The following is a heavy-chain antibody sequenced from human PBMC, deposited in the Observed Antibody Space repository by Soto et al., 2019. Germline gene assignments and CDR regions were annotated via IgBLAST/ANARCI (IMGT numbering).Heavy chain of an antibody. Sequence: QVQLVQSGAEVKKPGASVKASCKASGYTFTSYYMHWVRQAPGQGLEWMGIINPSGGSTSYAQKFQGRVTMTRDTSTSTVYMELSSLRSEDTAVYYCAREAWYYYDSSGYYLPMDYWGQGTLVTVSS. V-gene: IGHV1-46*01. CDR2: INPSGGST. D-gene: IGHD3-22*01. J-gene: IGHJ4*02. CDR3: AREAWYYYDSSGYYLPMDY. CDR1: GYTFTSYY.